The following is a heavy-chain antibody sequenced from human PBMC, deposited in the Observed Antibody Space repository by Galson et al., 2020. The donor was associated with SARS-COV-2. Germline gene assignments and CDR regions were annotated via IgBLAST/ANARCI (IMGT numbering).Heavy chain of an antibody. CDR1: GGSITRGISY. D-gene: IGHD3-10*01. CDR2: SYTSGST. V-gene: IGHV4-61*09. J-gene: IGHJ3*02. CDR3: ARRGSGSAFDI. Sequence: SETLSLTCTVSGGSITRGISYWSWVRQPAGKGLEWIGHSYTSGSTNYNPSLKSRVTISLDTSKNQFSLKLTSVTAADAAVYYCARRGSGSAFDIWGQGTMITVSS.